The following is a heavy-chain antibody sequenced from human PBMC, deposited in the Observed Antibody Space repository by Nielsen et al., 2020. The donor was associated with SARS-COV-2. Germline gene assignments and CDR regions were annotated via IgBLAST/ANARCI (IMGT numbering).Heavy chain of an antibody. Sequence: GGSLRLSCKASGYSFTNYWIGWVRQMPGKDLEWMGITYPGGSDTRYNPSFQGQVTISVDKSISTAYLLLSSLKASDTARYYCARHPQDYGMDVWGQGTTVTVSS. CDR1: GYSFTNYW. V-gene: IGHV5-51*01. CDR2: TYPGGSDT. J-gene: IGHJ6*02. CDR3: ARHPQDYGMDV.